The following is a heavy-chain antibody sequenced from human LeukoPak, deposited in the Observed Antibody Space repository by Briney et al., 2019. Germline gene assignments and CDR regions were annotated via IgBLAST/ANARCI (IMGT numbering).Heavy chain of an antibody. CDR1: GFNFGTCA. V-gene: IGHV3-23*01. CDR2: IGARYGST. J-gene: IGHJ3*01. Sequence: PGGSLRLSCAASGFNFGTCAMSWVRQAPGKGLEWVSCIGARYGSTFYADSVKGRFTISRDNSKNTLYLQMNSLRAEDTAVYYCAKDYYYDPVDAFDVWGQGTMVSVSS. D-gene: IGHD3-22*01. CDR3: AKDYYYDPVDAFDV.